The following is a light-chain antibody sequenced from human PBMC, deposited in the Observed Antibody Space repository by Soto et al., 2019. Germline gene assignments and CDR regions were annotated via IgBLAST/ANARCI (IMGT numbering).Light chain of an antibody. CDR1: NIGSKS. J-gene: IGLJ2*01. CDR3: QVWDSNSDHPGV. CDR2: YDS. V-gene: IGLV3-21*04. Sequence: SYELTQPPSVSVAPGKTARITCGGNNIGSKSVHWYQQKPGQAPVLVIYYDSDRPSGIPERFSGSNSGNTATLTISRVEAGDEADYYCQVWDSNSDHPGVFGGGTKLTVL.